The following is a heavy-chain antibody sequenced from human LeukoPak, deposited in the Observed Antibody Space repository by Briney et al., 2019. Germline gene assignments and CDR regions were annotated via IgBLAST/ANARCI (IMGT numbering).Heavy chain of an antibody. D-gene: IGHD2-15*01. V-gene: IGHV3-23*01. CDR1: GFTFSRYA. CDR2: ISGSGGST. CDR3: AKTTARRSWEIVVVVAATTHFDY. J-gene: IGHJ4*02. Sequence: GGSLRLSCAASGFTFSRYAMSWVRQAPGKGLEWVSAISGSGGSTYYADSVKGRFTISRDNSKNTLYLQMNSLRAEDTAVYYCAKTTARRSWEIVVVVAATTHFDYWGQGTLVTVSS.